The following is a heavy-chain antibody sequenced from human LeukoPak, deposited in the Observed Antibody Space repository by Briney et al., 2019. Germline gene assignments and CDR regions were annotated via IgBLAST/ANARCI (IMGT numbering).Heavy chain of an antibody. V-gene: IGHV3-43*02. CDR1: GFTFDDYA. CDR2: ISGDGGST. CDR3: GKDRGHTAAFSYFDY. J-gene: IGHJ4*02. D-gene: IGHD5-18*01. Sequence: GGSLRLSCAASGFTFDDYAMHWVRQAPGKGLEWVSLISGDGGSTYYADSVKGRFTISRDNSKNSLFLQMNSLRTEDTALYYCGKDRGHTAAFSYFDYCGQGTLVTVSS.